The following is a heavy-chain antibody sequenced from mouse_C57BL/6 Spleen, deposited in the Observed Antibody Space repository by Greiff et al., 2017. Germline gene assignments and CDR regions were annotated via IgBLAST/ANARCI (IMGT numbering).Heavy chain of an antibody. CDR3: AREGLGRVYFDY. Sequence: QVQLKQPGAELVKPGASVKMSCKASGYTFTSYWITWVKQRPGQGLEWIGDIYPGSGSTNYNEKFKSKATLTVDPSSSTAYMQLSSLPSEDSAVYYCAREGLGRVYFDYWGQGTTLTVSS. V-gene: IGHV1-55*01. D-gene: IGHD4-1*01. J-gene: IGHJ2*01. CDR1: GYTFTSYW. CDR2: IYPGSGST.